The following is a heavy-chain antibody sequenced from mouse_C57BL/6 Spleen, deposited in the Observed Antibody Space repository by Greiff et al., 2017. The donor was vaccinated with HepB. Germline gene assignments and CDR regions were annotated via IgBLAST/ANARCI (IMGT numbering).Heavy chain of an antibody. CDR1: GFNIKDDY. Sequence: EVQLQQSGAELVRPGASVKLSCTASGFNIKDDYMHWVKQRPEQGLEWIGWIDPENGDTEYASKFQGKATITADTSSNTAYLQLSSLTSEDTAVYYCTTGNYGSSYDDMDYWGQGTSVTVSS. J-gene: IGHJ4*01. D-gene: IGHD1-1*01. V-gene: IGHV14-4*01. CDR2: IDPENGDT. CDR3: TTGNYGSSYDDMDY.